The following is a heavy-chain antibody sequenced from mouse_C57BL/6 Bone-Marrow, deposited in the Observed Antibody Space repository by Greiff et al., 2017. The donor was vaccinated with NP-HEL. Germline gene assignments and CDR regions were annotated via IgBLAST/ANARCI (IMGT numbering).Heavy chain of an antibody. D-gene: IGHD2-13*01. Sequence: EVKLQESGAELVRPGASVKLSCTASGFNIKDDYMHWVKQRPEQGLEWMGWIDPENGDTEYASKFQGKATITADTSSNTAYLQLSSLTSEDSAVYYCTAYGDYGFAYWGQGTLVTVSA. CDR2: IDPENGDT. V-gene: IGHV14-4*01. J-gene: IGHJ3*01. CDR1: GFNIKDDY. CDR3: TAYGDYGFAY.